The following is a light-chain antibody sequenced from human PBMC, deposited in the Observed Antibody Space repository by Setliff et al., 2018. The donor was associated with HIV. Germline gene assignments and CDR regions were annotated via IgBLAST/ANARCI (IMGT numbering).Light chain of an antibody. CDR3: TSYGGDNNFYV. CDR1: SSDVGGYNY. J-gene: IGLJ1*01. Sequence: QSVLAQPPSASGSPGQSVTISCTETSSDVGGYNYVSWYVQRPGKAPKLIIYDVTKRPSGVPDRFSGSKSGNTASLTVSGLQAEDEGDYYCTSYGGDNNFYVLGTGTKVTVL. CDR2: DVT. V-gene: IGLV2-8*01.